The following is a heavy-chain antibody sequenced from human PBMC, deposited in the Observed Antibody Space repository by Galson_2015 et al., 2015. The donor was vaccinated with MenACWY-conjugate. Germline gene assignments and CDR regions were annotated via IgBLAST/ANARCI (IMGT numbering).Heavy chain of an antibody. CDR1: GFTFSNYA. Sequence: SLRLSCAASGFTFSNYALSWVRQAPGKGLEWVSTISGSGGSTFYADSVKGRFTISRDNSKNTLYLQMNSLRAEDTAVYYCAKDQGLYGDYWGQGTLVTV. CDR2: ISGSGGST. V-gene: IGHV3-23*01. D-gene: IGHD4-17*01. J-gene: IGHJ4*02. CDR3: AKDQGLYGDY.